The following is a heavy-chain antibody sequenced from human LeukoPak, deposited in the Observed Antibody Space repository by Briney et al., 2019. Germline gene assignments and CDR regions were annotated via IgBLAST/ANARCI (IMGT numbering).Heavy chain of an antibody. CDR2: IYYSGST. V-gene: IGHV4-59*08. Sequence: SETLSLTCTVSGGSISSYYWSWIRQPPGKGLEWIGYIYYSGSTNYNPSLKSRVTISVDTSKNQFSLKLSSVTAADTAVYYCARHGYSASFGYWGQGTLVTVSS. D-gene: IGHD3-22*01. J-gene: IGHJ4*02. CDR3: ARHGYSASFGY. CDR1: GGSISSYY.